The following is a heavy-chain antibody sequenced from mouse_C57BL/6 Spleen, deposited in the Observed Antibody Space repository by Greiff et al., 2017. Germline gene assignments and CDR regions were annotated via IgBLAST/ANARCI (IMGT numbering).Heavy chain of an antibody. CDR2: IDPENGDT. V-gene: IGHV14-4*01. CDR1: GFNIKDDY. Sequence: VQLQQSGAELVRPGASVKLSCTASGFNIKDDYMHWVKQRPEQGLEWIGWIDPENGDTEYASKFQGKATITADTSSNTAYLQLSSLTSEDTAVYYCTRGYDEVYFDYWGQGTTLTVSS. J-gene: IGHJ2*01. CDR3: TRGYDEVYFDY. D-gene: IGHD2-2*01.